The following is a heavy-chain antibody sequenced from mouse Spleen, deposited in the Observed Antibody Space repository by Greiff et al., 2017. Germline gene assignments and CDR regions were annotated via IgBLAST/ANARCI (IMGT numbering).Heavy chain of an antibody. CDR3: ARPLYDGYYVAWFAY. CDR1: GFTFSSYA. Sequence: EVQGVESGGGLVKLGGSLKLSCAASGFTFSSYAMSWVRQTPEKRLEWVATISSGGGNTYYPDSVKGRFTISRDNAKNTLYLQMSSLKSEDTAMYYCARPLYDGYYVAWFAYWGQGTLVTVSA. V-gene: IGHV5-9-3*01. D-gene: IGHD2-3*01. J-gene: IGHJ3*01. CDR2: ISSGGGNT.